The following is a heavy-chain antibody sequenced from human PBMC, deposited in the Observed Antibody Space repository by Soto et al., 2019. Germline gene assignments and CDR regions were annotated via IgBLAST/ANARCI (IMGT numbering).Heavy chain of an antibody. Sequence: ASETLSLTCTVSGGSISSYYWSWIRQPPGKGLEWIGYIYYSGSTNYNPSLKSRVTISVDTSKNQFSLKLSSVTAADTAVYYCARGSGGYYDRSGSRFDYWGQGILVTVSS. J-gene: IGHJ4*02. D-gene: IGHD3-22*01. CDR2: IYYSGST. CDR1: GGSISSYY. V-gene: IGHV4-59*01. CDR3: ARGSGGYYDRSGSRFDY.